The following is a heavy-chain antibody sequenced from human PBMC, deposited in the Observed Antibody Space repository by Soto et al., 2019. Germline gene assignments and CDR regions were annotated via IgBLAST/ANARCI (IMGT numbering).Heavy chain of an antibody. D-gene: IGHD3-3*01. CDR1: GYTFTSYD. CDR3: ARGNYDFWSGYLSFWYFDL. V-gene: IGHV1-8*01. J-gene: IGHJ2*01. Sequence: QVQLVQSGAEVKKPGASVKVSWKASGYTFTSYDINWVRQATGQGLEWMGWMNPNSGNTGYAQKFQGRVTMTRNTSIRTAYMELSSLRSEDTAVYYCARGNYDFWSGYLSFWYFDLWGRGTLVTVSS. CDR2: MNPNSGNT.